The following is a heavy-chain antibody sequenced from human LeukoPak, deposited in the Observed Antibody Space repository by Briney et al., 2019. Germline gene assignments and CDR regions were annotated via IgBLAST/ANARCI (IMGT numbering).Heavy chain of an antibody. CDR3: ARHGIAAAGPAGPMDV. CDR2: IYYSGST. J-gene: IGHJ6*02. D-gene: IGHD6-13*01. V-gene: IGHV4-59*08. Sequence: SETLSLTCTVSGGSISSYYWSWIRQPPGKGLEWIGYIYYSGSTNSNPSLKSRVTISVDTSKNQFSLKLSSVTAADTAVYYCARHGIAAAGPAGPMDVWGQGTTVTVSS. CDR1: GGSISSYY.